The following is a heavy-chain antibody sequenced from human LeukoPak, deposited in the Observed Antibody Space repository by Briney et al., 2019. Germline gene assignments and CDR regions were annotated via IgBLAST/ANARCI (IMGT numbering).Heavy chain of an antibody. D-gene: IGHD3-3*01. CDR3: ASGGASSLRYYDFWSGYYNEDY. V-gene: IGHV3-30-3*01. CDR1: GFTFSSYA. Sequence: HTGGSLRLSCAASGFTFSSYAMHWVRQAPGKGLEWVAVISYDGSNKYYADSVKGRFTISRDNSKNTLYLQMNSLRAEDTAVYYCASGGASSLRYYDFWSGYYNEDYWGQGTLVTVSS. J-gene: IGHJ4*02. CDR2: ISYDGSNK.